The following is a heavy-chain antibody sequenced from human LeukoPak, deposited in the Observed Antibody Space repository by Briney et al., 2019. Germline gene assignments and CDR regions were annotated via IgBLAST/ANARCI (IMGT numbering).Heavy chain of an antibody. J-gene: IGHJ4*02. Sequence: GGSLRLSCTASGFTFSSQWMSWVRQALGKGLEWVANIRQDGSETQYVDSMKGRFTISRDNAKNSSYLQMNSLRAEDTAVYYCARDGTPGIAAAGIGMGDYWGQGTLVTVSS. V-gene: IGHV3-7*01. CDR1: GFTFSSQW. CDR2: IRQDGSET. D-gene: IGHD6-13*01. CDR3: ARDGTPGIAAAGIGMGDY.